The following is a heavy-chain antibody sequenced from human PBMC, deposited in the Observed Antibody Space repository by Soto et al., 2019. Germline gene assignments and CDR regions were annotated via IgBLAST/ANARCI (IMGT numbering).Heavy chain of an antibody. J-gene: IGHJ6*02. V-gene: IGHV3-7*03. CDR3: AREPTFYGDYASYYYGMDV. CDR2: IKQDGSEK. CDR1: GFTFSSYW. D-gene: IGHD4-17*01. Sequence: GGSLRLSCAASGFTFSSYWMSWVRQAPGKGLEWVANIKQDGSEKYYVDSVKGRFTISRDNAKNSLYLQMNSLRAEDTAVYCCAREPTFYGDYASYYYGMDVWGQGTTVTVSS.